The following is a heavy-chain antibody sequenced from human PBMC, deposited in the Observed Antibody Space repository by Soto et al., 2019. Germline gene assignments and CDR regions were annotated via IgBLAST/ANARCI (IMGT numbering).Heavy chain of an antibody. CDR3: AREYYDFWSGYYRKMFDY. CDR1: GYTFTSYY. J-gene: IGHJ4*02. D-gene: IGHD3-3*01. Sequence: ASVKVSCKASGYTFTSYYMHWVRQAPGQGLEWMGIINPSGGSTSYAQKFQGRVTMTRDTSTSTVYMELSSLRSEDTAVYYCAREYYDFWSGYYRKMFDYWGQGTLVTVSS. CDR2: INPSGGST. V-gene: IGHV1-46*01.